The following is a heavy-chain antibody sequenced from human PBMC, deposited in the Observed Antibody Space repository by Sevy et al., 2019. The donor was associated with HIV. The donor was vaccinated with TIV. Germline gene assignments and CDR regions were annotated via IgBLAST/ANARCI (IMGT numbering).Heavy chain of an antibody. V-gene: IGHV4-39*01. CDR2: IYSTGST. Sequence: SETLSLTCTVSGGSISRSSYYWGWIRQPPGKGLEWIGSIYSTGSTSYHPSLKSRVTFSADTSKTQFSLKLDSVGAADTAVYYCATPRGSDWYEGTGGYFDLWGRGALVTVSS. CDR3: ATPRGSDWYEGTGGYFDL. D-gene: IGHD6-19*01. CDR1: GGSISRSSYY. J-gene: IGHJ2*01.